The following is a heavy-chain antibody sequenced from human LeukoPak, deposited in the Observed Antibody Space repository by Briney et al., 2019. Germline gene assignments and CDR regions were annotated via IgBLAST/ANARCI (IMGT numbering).Heavy chain of an antibody. CDR3: ARYYDSSGFSFDY. D-gene: IGHD3-22*01. Sequence: SETLSLTCTVSGGSISSYYWSWIWQPPGKGLEWIGYIYYSGSTNYNPSLKSRVTISVDTSKNQFSLKLSSVTAADTAVYYCARYYDSSGFSFDYWGQGTLVTVSS. CDR1: GGSISSYY. CDR2: IYYSGST. J-gene: IGHJ4*02. V-gene: IGHV4-59*01.